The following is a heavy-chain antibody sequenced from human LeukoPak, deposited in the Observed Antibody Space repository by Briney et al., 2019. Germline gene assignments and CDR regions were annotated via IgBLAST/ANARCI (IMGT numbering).Heavy chain of an antibody. D-gene: IGHD2-2*01. CDR2: ISPNSGDT. Sequence: ASVKVSCKASGYTFIDYYMHWVRQAPGQGLEWMGRISPNSGDTEYAQNFQGRVTMTRDTSISTVYLEVSRLRSGDTAVYYCARADSVPAGDYHYYYMDVWGKGTTVTVSS. J-gene: IGHJ6*03. CDR1: GYTFIDYY. CDR3: ARADSVPAGDYHYYYMDV. V-gene: IGHV1-2*06.